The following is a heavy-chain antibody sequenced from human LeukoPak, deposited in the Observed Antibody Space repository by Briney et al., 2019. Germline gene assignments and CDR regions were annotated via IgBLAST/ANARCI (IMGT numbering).Heavy chain of an antibody. D-gene: IGHD3-22*01. CDR1: GFTFSSYA. V-gene: IGHV3-30-3*01. Sequence: PGRSLRLSCAASGFTFSSYAMHWVRQAPGKGLEWVAVISYDGSNKYYAESVKGRFTISRDNAKNSLYLQMNSLRADDTAVYYCARDSHDSHSYDIWGQGTMVTVSS. CDR3: ARDSHDSHSYDI. CDR2: ISYDGSNK. J-gene: IGHJ3*02.